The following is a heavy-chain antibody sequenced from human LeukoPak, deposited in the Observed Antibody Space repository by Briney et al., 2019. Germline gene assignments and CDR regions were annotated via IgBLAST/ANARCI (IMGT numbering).Heavy chain of an antibody. CDR3: ARGRPWFDP. Sequence: SETLSLTCAVYGGSFSGYYWSWIRQPPGKGLEWIGEINHSGSTNYNPSLKSRVTISVDTSKNQFPLKLSSVTAADTAVYYCARGRPWFDPWGQGTLVTVSS. CDR1: GGSFSGYY. J-gene: IGHJ5*02. CDR2: INHSGST. V-gene: IGHV4-34*01. D-gene: IGHD6-6*01.